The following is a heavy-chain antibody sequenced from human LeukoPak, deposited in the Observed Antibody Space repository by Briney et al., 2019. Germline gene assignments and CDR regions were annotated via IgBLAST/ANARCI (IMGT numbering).Heavy chain of an antibody. Sequence: GSLRLSCSASGFPFSSYGIHWVRQAPGKGLEYVSTITSHGGSAYYADSVKGRFTISRDNSKNTLYLQMNSLRAEDTAVYYCARGEQWLVQPLDYWGQGTLVTVSS. CDR2: ITSHGGSA. CDR1: GFPFSSYG. D-gene: IGHD6-19*01. CDR3: ARGEQWLVQPLDY. V-gene: IGHV3-64*04. J-gene: IGHJ4*02.